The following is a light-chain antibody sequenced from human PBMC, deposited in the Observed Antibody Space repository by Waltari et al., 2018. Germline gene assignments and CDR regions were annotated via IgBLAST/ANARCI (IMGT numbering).Light chain of an antibody. CDR1: SSDVGSHNL. J-gene: IGLJ2*01. CDR2: DVT. CDR3: CSYGGTTS. Sequence: QSALTQPASVSGSPGQSITISCIGISSDVGSHNLVSWYQQHPGKAPRLIIYDVTKRPSGVSDRFVGSKSGSTASLTISALQAEDEADYYCCSYGGTTSFGGGTKLTVL. V-gene: IGLV2-23*02.